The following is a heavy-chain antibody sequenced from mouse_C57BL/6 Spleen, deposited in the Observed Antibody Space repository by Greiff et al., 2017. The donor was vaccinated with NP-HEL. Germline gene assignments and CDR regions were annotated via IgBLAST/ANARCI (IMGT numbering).Heavy chain of an antibody. Sequence: QVQLQQPGAELVKPGASVKMSCKASGYTFTSYWITWVKQRPGQGLEWIGDIFPGSGSTNYNEKFKSKATLTVDTSSSTAYMQLSSLTSEDSAVYYCGRRDLYYGDDGGFAYWGQGTLVTVSA. J-gene: IGHJ3*01. CDR3: GRRDLYYGDDGGFAY. V-gene: IGHV1-55*01. CDR1: GYTFTSYW. CDR2: IFPGSGST. D-gene: IGHD2-2*01.